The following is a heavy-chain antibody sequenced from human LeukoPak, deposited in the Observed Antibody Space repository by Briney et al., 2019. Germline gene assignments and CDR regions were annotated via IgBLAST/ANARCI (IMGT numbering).Heavy chain of an antibody. Sequence: SETLSLTCTVSGGSISSSSYYWGWIRQPPGKGLEWIGSIYYSGITYYNPSLKSRVTISVDTSKNQFSLKLSSVTAADTAVYYCARQPRYYDILTGYYKPAPYFDYWGQGTLVTVSS. J-gene: IGHJ4*02. CDR3: ARQPRYYDILTGYYKPAPYFDY. D-gene: IGHD3-9*01. CDR2: IYYSGIT. CDR1: GGSISSSSYY. V-gene: IGHV4-39*01.